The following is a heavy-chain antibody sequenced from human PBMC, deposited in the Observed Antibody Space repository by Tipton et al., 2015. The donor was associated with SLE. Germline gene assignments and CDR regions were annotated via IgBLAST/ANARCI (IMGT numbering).Heavy chain of an antibody. J-gene: IGHJ4*02. CDR3: AREGVVGVGASDY. V-gene: IGHV3-9*01. Sequence: SLRLSCAAPGFTFDDYAMHWVRQAPGKGLEWVSGISWNSGSIGYADSVKGRFTISRDNHRSSLYLQMDSLRTEDTAVYFCAREGVVGVGASDYWGEGTLVTVSS. D-gene: IGHD1-26*01. CDR2: ISWNSGSI. CDR1: GFTFDDYA.